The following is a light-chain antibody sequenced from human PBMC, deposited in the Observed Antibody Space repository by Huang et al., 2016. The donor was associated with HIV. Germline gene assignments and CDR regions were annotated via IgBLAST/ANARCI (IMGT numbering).Light chain of an antibody. CDR1: QNINTY. CDR2: SAS. Sequence: DILLTQSPSSLSASVGDRVTITCRASQNINTYLNWYQQKPGKAPNLLIHSASTLQTGVPSRFSGSGSGTDFTLTVNSLQPEDSVTYYCQQGYSAWITFGQGTRL. V-gene: IGKV1-39*01. CDR3: QQGYSAWIT. J-gene: IGKJ5*01.